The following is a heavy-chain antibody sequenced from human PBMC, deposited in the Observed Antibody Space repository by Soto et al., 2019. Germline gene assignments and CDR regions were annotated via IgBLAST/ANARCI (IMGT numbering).Heavy chain of an antibody. Sequence: PSETLSLTCTVSGGSISSGGYYWSWIRQHPGKGLEWIGYIYYSGSTYYNPSLKSRVTISVDTSKNQFSLKLSSVTAADTAVYYCARAHYGDYRYGMDVWGQGTTVTVSS. CDR1: GGSISSGGYY. D-gene: IGHD4-17*01. CDR3: ARAHYGDYRYGMDV. J-gene: IGHJ6*02. CDR2: IYYSGST. V-gene: IGHV4-31*03.